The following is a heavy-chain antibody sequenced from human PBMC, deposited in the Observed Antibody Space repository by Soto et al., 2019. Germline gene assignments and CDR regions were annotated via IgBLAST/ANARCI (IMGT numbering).Heavy chain of an antibody. CDR1: GFTFSTYT. CDR3: ARGYIAMDY. Sequence: GGSLRLSCAASGFTFSTYTMNWVRQAPGKGLEWVSSISSSSNYIYYADSLKGRFTISRDNAKNSLFLRMDSLRAEDTAVYYCARGYIAMDYWGQGTLVTVSS. J-gene: IGHJ4*02. V-gene: IGHV3-21*01. CDR2: ISSSSNYI. D-gene: IGHD2-21*01.